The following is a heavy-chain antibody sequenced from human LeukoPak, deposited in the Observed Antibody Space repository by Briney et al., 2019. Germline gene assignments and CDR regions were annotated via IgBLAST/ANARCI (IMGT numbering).Heavy chain of an antibody. CDR1: GYTFTRHY. Sequence: GASVKVSCKSSGYTFTRHYLHWVRQAPGQGLEWVGLINPTGTSSWSAQKFQGRVTLTRDMSTSTDYMELSSLRSEDTAVYYCAGDNSLQDMAWWFDPWGQGTQVIVSS. CDR2: INPTGTSS. CDR3: AGDNSLQDMAWWFDP. D-gene: IGHD5-24*01. V-gene: IGHV1-46*01. J-gene: IGHJ5*02.